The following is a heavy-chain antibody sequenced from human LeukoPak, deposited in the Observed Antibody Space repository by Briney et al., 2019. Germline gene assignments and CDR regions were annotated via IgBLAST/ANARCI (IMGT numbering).Heavy chain of an antibody. J-gene: IGHJ5*02. Sequence: PSETLSLTCIVSGDSIRNSGWCWGWIRQPPGKGLEWIGTMPYDENVSDNEIPSYNPSLKRRVTISADTSKNQLSLKVNSVTAADTASYYCARLTLTGLGGRGWVDAWGQGTLVIVSS. V-gene: IGHV4-39*01. CDR2: MPYDENVSDNEIP. CDR3: ARLTLTGLGGRGWVDA. D-gene: IGHD3-9*01. CDR1: GDSIRNSGWC.